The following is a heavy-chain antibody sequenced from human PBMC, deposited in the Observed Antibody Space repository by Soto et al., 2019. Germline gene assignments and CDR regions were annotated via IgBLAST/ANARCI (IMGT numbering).Heavy chain of an antibody. J-gene: IGHJ6*02. CDR2: IIPIVGTG. CDR1: GCSFSSYA. D-gene: IGHD6-13*01. Sequence: AVKVSGKASGCSFSSYAISWVRQAPGQGLEWMGGIIPIVGTGNYAQNFQGRVTITADESTSTAYMELSSLRSEDTAMYYCARDLRAAGRPGMDVWGQGTTVTVSS. V-gene: IGHV1-69*13. CDR3: ARDLRAAGRPGMDV.